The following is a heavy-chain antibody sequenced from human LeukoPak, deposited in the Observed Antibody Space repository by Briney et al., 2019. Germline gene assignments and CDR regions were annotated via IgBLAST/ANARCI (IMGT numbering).Heavy chain of an antibody. CDR3: ARGSVVVPAARHQYNWFDP. CDR2: ISPIFGTA. CDR1: GGTFGSSA. V-gene: IGHV1-69*13. D-gene: IGHD2-2*01. Sequence: ASVKVSCTASGGTFGSSAISWVRQAPGQRLEWMGGISPIFGTANYAQKFQGRVTITADESTSTAYMELSSLRSEDTAGYYCARGSVVVPAARHQYNWFDPWGQGTLVTVSS. J-gene: IGHJ5*02.